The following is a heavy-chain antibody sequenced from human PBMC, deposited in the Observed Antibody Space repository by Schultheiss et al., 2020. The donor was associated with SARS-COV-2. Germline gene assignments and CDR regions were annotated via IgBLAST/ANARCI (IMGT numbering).Heavy chain of an antibody. CDR3: ARAPEYSGYDLDNWFDP. V-gene: IGHV3-23*01. CDR1: GFTFSSYA. Sequence: GGSLRLSCAASGFTFSSYAMSWVRQAPGKGLEWVSAISGSGGSTYYADSVKGRFTISRDNSKNTLYLQMNSLRAEDTAVYYCARAPEYSGYDLDNWFDPWGQGTLVTVSS. D-gene: IGHD5-12*01. CDR2: ISGSGGST. J-gene: IGHJ5*02.